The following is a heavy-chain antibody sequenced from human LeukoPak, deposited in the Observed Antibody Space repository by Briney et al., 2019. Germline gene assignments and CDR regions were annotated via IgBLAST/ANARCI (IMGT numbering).Heavy chain of an antibody. Sequence: SETLSLTCTVSGGSISSYYWSWIRQPAGKGLEWIGRIYTSGSTNYNPSLKSRVTMSVDTSKNQFSLKLSSVTAADTAVYYCARRDCSSTSCPFDPWGQGTLVTVSS. CDR3: ARRDCSSTSCPFDP. D-gene: IGHD2-2*01. V-gene: IGHV4-4*07. CDR2: IYTSGST. J-gene: IGHJ5*02. CDR1: GGSISSYY.